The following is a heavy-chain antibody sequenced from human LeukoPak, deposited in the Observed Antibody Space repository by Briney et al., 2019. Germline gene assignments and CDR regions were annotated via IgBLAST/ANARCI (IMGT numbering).Heavy chain of an antibody. Sequence: PGGSLRLSCAASGFTFGSYGMHWVRQAPGKGLEWVAVIWYDGSNKYYADSVKGRFTISRDNSKNTLYLQMNSLRAEDTAVYYCARVKQQLVLVDVWGQGTTVTVSS. CDR3: ARVKQQLVLVDV. CDR2: IWYDGSNK. V-gene: IGHV3-33*01. CDR1: GFTFGSYG. J-gene: IGHJ6*02. D-gene: IGHD6-13*01.